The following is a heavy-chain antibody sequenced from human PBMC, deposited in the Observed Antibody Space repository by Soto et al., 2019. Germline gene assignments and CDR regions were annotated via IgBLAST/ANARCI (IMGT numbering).Heavy chain of an antibody. V-gene: IGHV1-69*02. J-gene: IGHJ3*02. Sequence: QVQLVQSGAEVKKPGSSVKVSCKASGGTFSSYSISWVRLAPGQGLEWMGRIIPILGIANYAQKFQGRVTITADKSTSTAYMELSSLRSEDTAVYYCARAMIMIGLGAFDIWGQGTMVTVSS. CDR2: IIPILGIA. D-gene: IGHD5-12*01. CDR1: GGTFSSYS. CDR3: ARAMIMIGLGAFDI.